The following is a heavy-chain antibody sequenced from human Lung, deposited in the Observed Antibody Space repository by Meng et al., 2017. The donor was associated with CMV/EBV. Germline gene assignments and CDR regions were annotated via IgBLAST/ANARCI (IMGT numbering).Heavy chain of an antibody. V-gene: IGHV3-7*01. Sequence: GESLKISCAASGFIFSNYWMTWVRQAPGKGLEWVANIKEDGSEKSYVDSVKGRFTISRDNAKNSLSLEMNSLRAEDMAVYYCAREQGAMGGNYYYAMDVWGQGTTVXVSS. CDR1: GFIFSNYW. CDR3: AREQGAMGGNYYYAMDV. J-gene: IGHJ6*02. D-gene: IGHD3-10*01. CDR2: IKEDGSEK.